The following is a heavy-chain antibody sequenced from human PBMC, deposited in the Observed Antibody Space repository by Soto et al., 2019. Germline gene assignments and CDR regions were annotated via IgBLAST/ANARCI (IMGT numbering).Heavy chain of an antibody. V-gene: IGHV1-69*13. J-gene: IGHJ4*02. CDR3: ATLRHYYDSSGYYGPYYFDY. D-gene: IGHD3-22*01. CDR2: IIPIFGTA. CDR1: GGTFSSYA. Sequence: GASVKVSCKASGGTFSSYAISWVRQAPGQGLEWMGGIIPIFGTANYAQKFQGRVTITADESTSTAYMELSSLRSEDTAVYYCATLRHYYDSSGYYGPYYFDYWGQGTLVTVSS.